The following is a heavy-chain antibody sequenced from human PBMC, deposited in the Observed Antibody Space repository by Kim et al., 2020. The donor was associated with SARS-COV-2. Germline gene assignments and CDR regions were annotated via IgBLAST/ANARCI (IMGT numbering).Heavy chain of an antibody. J-gene: IGHJ4*02. Sequence: GGSLRLSCAASGFTFSRYGMHWVRQAPGKGLEWAAVISYDGSDKYYADSVKGRFTISRDNSKNTLYLQMNSLRAEDTAVYYCAKVEVFYYSSGWKGAFDYWVQGTLVTVSS. V-gene: IGHV3-30*18. CDR2: ISYDGSDK. D-gene: IGHD6-19*01. CDR1: GFTFSRYG. CDR3: AKVEVFYYSSGWKGAFDY.